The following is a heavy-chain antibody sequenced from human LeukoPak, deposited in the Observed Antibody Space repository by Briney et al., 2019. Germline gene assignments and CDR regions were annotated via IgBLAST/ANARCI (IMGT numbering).Heavy chain of an antibody. CDR1: GFTFSSYC. Sequence: PGGSLRLSCAASGFTFSSYCMSWVRQAPGKGLEWVANIQQDGSEKYYVDSVKGRFTISRDNAKNSLYLQMNSLRAEDTAVYYCARVDGRYYYYYGMDVWGQGTTVTVSS. J-gene: IGHJ6*02. CDR2: IQQDGSEK. D-gene: IGHD1-26*01. V-gene: IGHV3-7*01. CDR3: ARVDGRYYYYYGMDV.